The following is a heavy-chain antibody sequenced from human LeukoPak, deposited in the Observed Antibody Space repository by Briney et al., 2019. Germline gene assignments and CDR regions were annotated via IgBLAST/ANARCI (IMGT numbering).Heavy chain of an antibody. J-gene: IGHJ6*04. CDR1: GFMFSAFG. V-gene: IGHV3-30*18. CDR2: ISYDGSIK. Sequence: GRSLRLSCAASGFMFSAFGMHWVRQAPGKGLEWVAVISYDGSIKYYGDSVRGRSTISRDNSKNTLYLQMNSLRAEDTAVYYCAELGITMIGGVWGKGTTVTISS. CDR3: AELGITMIGGV. D-gene: IGHD3-10*02.